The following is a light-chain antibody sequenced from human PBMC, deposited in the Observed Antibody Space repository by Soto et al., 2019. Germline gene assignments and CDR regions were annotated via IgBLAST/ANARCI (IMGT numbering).Light chain of an antibody. Sequence: DIQMTQSPSTLSASVGDRVTITCRASQSLGIWLAWHQQKPGKAPKLLIYDASTLKSGVPSRSSGSGSGTKFTLTISSLQPDDFATYYCQEYNSYSGTFGQGTKVDIK. J-gene: IGKJ1*01. CDR1: QSLGIW. CDR2: DAS. CDR3: QEYNSYSGT. V-gene: IGKV1-5*01.